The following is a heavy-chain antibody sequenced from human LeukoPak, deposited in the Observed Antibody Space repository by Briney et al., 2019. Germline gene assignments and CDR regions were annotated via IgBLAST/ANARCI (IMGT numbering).Heavy chain of an antibody. Sequence: GRSLRLSCAASGFTFPSYVLHWVRQAPGKGLEWVAFLSFDGTNKYYADSVKGRFTISRDNSKNTLYLQMNSLRAEDTAVYYCARAYSGYTALDVWGQGTMVTV. V-gene: IGHV3-30-3*01. CDR3: ARAYSGYTALDV. CDR2: LSFDGTNK. J-gene: IGHJ3*01. D-gene: IGHD5-12*01. CDR1: GFTFPSYV.